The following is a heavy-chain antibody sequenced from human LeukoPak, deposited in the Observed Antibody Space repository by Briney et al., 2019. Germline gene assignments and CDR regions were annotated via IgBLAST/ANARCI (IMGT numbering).Heavy chain of an antibody. D-gene: IGHD6-19*01. V-gene: IGHV3-21*04. J-gene: IGHJ4*02. CDR3: AKDESSGWPNKFDY. CDR2: ISSGSSYI. Sequence: GGSLRLSCAASGFTFSSYSMNWVRQAPGKGLEWVSSISSGSSYIYYADSVKGRFTISRDNSKNTLYLQMNSLRAEDTAVYYCAKDESSGWPNKFDYWGQGTLVTVSS. CDR1: GFTFSSYS.